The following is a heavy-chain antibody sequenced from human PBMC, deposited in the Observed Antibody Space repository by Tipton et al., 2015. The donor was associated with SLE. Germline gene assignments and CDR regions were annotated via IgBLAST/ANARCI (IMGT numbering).Heavy chain of an antibody. CDR3: ATRQGSGWYQSFDY. D-gene: IGHD6-19*01. CDR1: GFTFSSYA. J-gene: IGHJ4*02. CDR2: ISSNGGST. Sequence: SLRLSCAASGFTFSSYAMHWVRQAPGKGLEYVSAISSNGGSTYYANSVKGRFTISRDNAKNSLYLQMDNLRPEDTAVYYCATRQGSGWYQSFDYWGQGSLVTVSS. V-gene: IGHV3-64*01.